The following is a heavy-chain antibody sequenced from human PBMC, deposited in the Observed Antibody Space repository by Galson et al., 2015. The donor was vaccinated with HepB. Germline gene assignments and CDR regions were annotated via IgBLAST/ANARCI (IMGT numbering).Heavy chain of an antibody. Sequence: SLRLSCAASGFTFSSYAMHWVRQAPGKGLEWVAVISYDGSNKYYADSVKGRFTISRDNSKNTLYLQMNSLRAEDTAVYYCARASAAAGTLGYFQHWGQGTLVTVSS. CDR2: ISYDGSNK. J-gene: IGHJ1*01. CDR1: GFTFSSYA. V-gene: IGHV3-30*04. D-gene: IGHD6-13*01. CDR3: ARASAAAGTLGYFQH.